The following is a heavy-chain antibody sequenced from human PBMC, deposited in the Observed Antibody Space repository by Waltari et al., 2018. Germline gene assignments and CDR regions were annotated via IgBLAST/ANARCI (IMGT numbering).Heavy chain of an antibody. J-gene: IGHJ4*02. CDR1: GASFVGFS. Sequence: QVQLQQWGAGLLKPSETLSLTCGESGASFVGFSWSWIRQAPGKGLEWIGDITHTGDSNINPSLKSRLTISVDTSKRQFSLELTSVTPADTAVYYCGRAPATSWFGYSVYWGQGTVVTVSS. CDR3: GRAPATSWFGYSVY. V-gene: IGHV4-34*01. CDR2: ITHTGDS. D-gene: IGHD2-2*01.